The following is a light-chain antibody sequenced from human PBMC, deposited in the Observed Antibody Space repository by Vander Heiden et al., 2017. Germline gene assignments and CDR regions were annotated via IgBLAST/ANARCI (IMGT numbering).Light chain of an antibody. V-gene: IGLV3-1*01. J-gene: IGLJ3*02. Sequence: SYELTQPPSVSVSPGQTASITCSGDKLGDTYACWYQQKPGQSPVLVIYQDSKRPAGIPERFSGSNSGNTATLTISGTQAMDEADYYCQAWDSSTAGWVFGGGTKLTVL. CDR1: KLGDTY. CDR3: QAWDSSTAGWV. CDR2: QDS.